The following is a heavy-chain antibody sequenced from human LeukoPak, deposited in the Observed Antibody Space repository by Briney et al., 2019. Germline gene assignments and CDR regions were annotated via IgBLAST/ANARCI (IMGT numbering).Heavy chain of an antibody. V-gene: IGHV4-34*01. D-gene: IGHD3-22*01. Sequence: SETLSLTCAVYGGSFSGYYWSWIRQPPGKGLEWIGEINHSGSTNYNPSLKSRVTMSVDTSKNQFSLKLSSVTAADTAVYYCARGGVGYYYDSSGYRAGYFQHWGQGTLVTVSS. J-gene: IGHJ1*01. CDR3: ARGGVGYYYDSSGYRAGYFQH. CDR2: INHSGST. CDR1: GGSFSGYY.